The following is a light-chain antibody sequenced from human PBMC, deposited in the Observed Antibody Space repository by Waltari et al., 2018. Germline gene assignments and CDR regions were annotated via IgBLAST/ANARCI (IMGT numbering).Light chain of an antibody. Sequence: QAVLTQPSSLSASPGASASLACTLHVDINVATSTIYWYQVKPGSPPHFLLGHKSGSDDLRGSGIPSRFSGSTNPSANAGILLIAGLQSADEADYDCMTLHASAALFGGGTKVTVL. J-gene: IGLJ2*01. CDR1: VDINVATST. CDR2: HKSGSDD. CDR3: MTLHASAAL. V-gene: IGLV5-45*02.